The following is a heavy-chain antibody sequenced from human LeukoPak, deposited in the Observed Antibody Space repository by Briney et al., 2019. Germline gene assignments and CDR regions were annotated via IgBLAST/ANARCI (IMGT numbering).Heavy chain of an antibody. D-gene: IGHD5-18*01. CDR3: ARRGEAMDPFDY. J-gene: IGHJ4*02. V-gene: IGHV5-51*01. CDR1: GYSFTSYW. CDR2: IYPGDSDT. Sequence: GESLKISCKDSGYSFTSYWIGWVRQMSGKGLEWMGIIYPGDSDTRYSPSFQDQVTISADKSINTAYLQWSSLKASDTAIYYCARRGEAMDPFDYWGQGTLVTVSS.